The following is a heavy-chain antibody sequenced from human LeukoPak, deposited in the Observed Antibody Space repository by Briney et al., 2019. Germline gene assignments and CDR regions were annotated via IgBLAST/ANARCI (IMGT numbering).Heavy chain of an antibody. D-gene: IGHD6-19*01. Sequence: GASVKVSCKASGYTFTSYGISWVRQAPGEGLEWMGWMNPNSGNTGYAQKFQGRVTMTRNTSISTAYMELSSLRSEDTAVYYCAIKFPQWLALDYWGQGTLVTVSS. CDR1: GYTFTSYG. J-gene: IGHJ4*02. CDR3: AIKFPQWLALDY. CDR2: MNPNSGNT. V-gene: IGHV1-8*02.